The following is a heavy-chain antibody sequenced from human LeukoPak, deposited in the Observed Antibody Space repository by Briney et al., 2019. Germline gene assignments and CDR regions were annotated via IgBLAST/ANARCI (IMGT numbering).Heavy chain of an antibody. CDR1: GYTFTSYY. V-gene: IGHV1-46*01. CDR3: ARDNSGKGFDY. CDR2: INPSGGST. Sequence: ASVKVSCKASGYTFTSYYMHWVRQAPGQGLEWMGIINPSGGSTSYAQKFQGRDTMTRDTSTSTVYMELSSLRSEDTAVYYCARDNSGKGFDYWGQGTLVTVSS. D-gene: IGHD3-10*01. J-gene: IGHJ4*02.